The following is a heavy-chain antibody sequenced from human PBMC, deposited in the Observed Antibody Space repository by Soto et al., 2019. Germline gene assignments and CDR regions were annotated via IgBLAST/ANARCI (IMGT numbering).Heavy chain of an antibody. J-gene: IGHJ6*02. CDR3: ARDLWGYCGTDCYPLYV. D-gene: IGHD2-21*02. CDR1: GGSISRYY. V-gene: IGHV4-59*01. Sequence: QVQLQESGPGLVKPSETLSLTCTVSGGSISRYYWSWIRQPPGKGLEWIGYMYNTGSTVYNPSFNSRVTISVDTSKHHFSLKLNSVTAADTAVYYCARDLWGYCGTDCYPLYVWGQGTTVTVSS. CDR2: MYNTGST.